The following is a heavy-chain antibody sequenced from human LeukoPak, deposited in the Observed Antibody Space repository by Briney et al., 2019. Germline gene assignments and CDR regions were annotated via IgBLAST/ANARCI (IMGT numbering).Heavy chain of an antibody. Sequence: GASVKVSCKASGYTFTGYYMHWVRQAPGQGLEWMGWINPNSGGTNYAQKFQGRVTMTRDTSTSTAYMELSRLRSDDTAVYYCARDRGLVVAATWWFDPWGQGTLVTVSP. CDR2: INPNSGGT. CDR1: GYTFTGYY. J-gene: IGHJ5*02. D-gene: IGHD2-15*01. V-gene: IGHV1-2*02. CDR3: ARDRGLVVAATWWFDP.